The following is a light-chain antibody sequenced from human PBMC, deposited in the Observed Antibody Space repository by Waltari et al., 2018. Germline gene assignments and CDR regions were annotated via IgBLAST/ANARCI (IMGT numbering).Light chain of an antibody. J-gene: IGKJ2*01. CDR1: QSVSSN. Sequence: EIVMTQSPATLSVSPGERATLSCRASQSVSSNLAWYQQKPGQAPRLLIYGASTRATGMPARFIGSGAGTEFTLTISSLQSEDFAVYYCQQYNNWPPGDTFGQGTKLEIK. V-gene: IGKV3-15*01. CDR3: QQYNNWPPGDT. CDR2: GAS.